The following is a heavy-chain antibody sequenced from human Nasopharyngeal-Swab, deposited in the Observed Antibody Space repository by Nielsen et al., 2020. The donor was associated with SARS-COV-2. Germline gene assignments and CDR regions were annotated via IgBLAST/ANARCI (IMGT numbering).Heavy chain of an antibody. CDR1: GGSSSGYY. CDR3: ARGIWFGELLYYYYYGMDV. V-gene: IGHV4-34*01. CDR2: INHRGST. J-gene: IGHJ6*02. D-gene: IGHD3-10*01. Sequence: LRPSSVVYGGSSSGYYWSGIRQPPGKGLEWIGEINHRGSTNYNPSLKSRVTISLDTSKNQFSLKLSSVTAADTAVYYCARGIWFGELLYYYYYGMDVWGQGTTVTVSS.